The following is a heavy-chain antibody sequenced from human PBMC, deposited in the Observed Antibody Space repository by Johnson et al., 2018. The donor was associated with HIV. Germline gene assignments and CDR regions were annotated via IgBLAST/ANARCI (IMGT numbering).Heavy chain of an antibody. CDR3: ACSAVETTLQAWAFDI. D-gene: IGHD1-26*01. CDR1: GFTFSSYA. Sequence: QVQLVESGGGVVQPGRSLRLSCAASGFTFSSYAMHWVRQAPGKGLEWVAVISYDGGNKYYADSVKGRFTISRDNSKNTLYLQMNSMRAEDTAVYYCACSAVETTLQAWAFDIWGQGTLVTVSS. CDR2: ISYDGGNK. J-gene: IGHJ3*02. V-gene: IGHV3-30*04.